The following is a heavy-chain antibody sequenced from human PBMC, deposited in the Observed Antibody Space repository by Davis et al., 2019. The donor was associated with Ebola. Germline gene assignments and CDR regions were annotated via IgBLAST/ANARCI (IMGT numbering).Heavy chain of an antibody. CDR2: IDSSGVSP. V-gene: IGHV3-53*01. CDR1: GFTVRGNY. J-gene: IGHJ5*02. D-gene: IGHD3-16*01. Sequence: PGGSLRLSCAASGFTVRGNYMTWVRQAPGKGLEWVSIIDSSGVSPYYAGSVKGRFTVFRDNSDNILFLQMNNLRVEDTAVYYCARFWGGILPERGWFDPWGQGTLVSVSS. CDR3: ARFWGGILPERGWFDP.